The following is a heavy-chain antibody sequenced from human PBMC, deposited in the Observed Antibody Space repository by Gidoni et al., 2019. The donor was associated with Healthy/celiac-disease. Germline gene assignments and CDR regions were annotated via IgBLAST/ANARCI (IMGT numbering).Heavy chain of an antibody. Sequence: EVQLVASGGGLVQPGGSLRVSCAASGLPFRSYWMSWVRQAPGKGLEWVANIKQDGSEKYYVDSVKSRFTISRDNAKNSLYLQMNSLRAEDTAVYYCARGPRWLFAEYFQHWGQGTLVTVSS. J-gene: IGHJ1*01. D-gene: IGHD5-12*01. V-gene: IGHV3-7*01. CDR1: GLPFRSYW. CDR3: ARGPRWLFAEYFQH. CDR2: IKQDGSEK.